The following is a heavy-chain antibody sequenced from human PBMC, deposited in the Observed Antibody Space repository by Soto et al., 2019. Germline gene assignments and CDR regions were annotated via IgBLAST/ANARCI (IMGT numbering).Heavy chain of an antibody. CDR3: ARDPHPRVVGAFDI. CDR1: GFTFSSYS. V-gene: IGHV3-21*01. Sequence: EVQLVESGGGLVKPGGSLRLSCAASGFTFSSYSMNWVRQAPGKGLEWVSSISSSSSYIYYADSVKGRFTISRDNAKNSLYLQMNSLRAEDTAVYYCARDPHPRVVGAFDIWGQGTMVTVSS. CDR2: ISSSSSYI. J-gene: IGHJ3*02.